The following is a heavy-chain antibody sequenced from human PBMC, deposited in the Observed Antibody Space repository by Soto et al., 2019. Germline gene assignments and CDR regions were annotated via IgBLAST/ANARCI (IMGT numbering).Heavy chain of an antibody. CDR2: VHHSGNP. V-gene: IGHV4-59*08. CDR3: ARGSYYYDSSGYYHY. CDR1: RGSISSYY. J-gene: IGHJ4*02. D-gene: IGHD3-22*01. Sequence: SETLSLTCTVLRGSISSYYWSWIRQPPGKGPEWIGYVHHSGNPHYNPSLESRVSISLDTSKNQFSLKLNSVTAADTAEYYCARGSYYYDSSGYYHYWGQGTLVTVSS.